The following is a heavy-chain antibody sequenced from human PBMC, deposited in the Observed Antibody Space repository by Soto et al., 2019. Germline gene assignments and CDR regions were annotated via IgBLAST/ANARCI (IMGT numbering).Heavy chain of an antibody. D-gene: IGHD2-15*01. CDR2: ISGSGGST. CDR1: GFTFSSYA. J-gene: IGHJ4*02. Sequence: PGGSLRLSCAASGFTFSSYAMSWVRQAPGKGLEWVSAISGSGGSTYYADSVKGRFTISRDNSKNTLYLQMNSLRAEDTAVYYCAKDRGYCSGCTRGDYWGQGTLVTVSS. V-gene: IGHV3-23*01. CDR3: AKDRGYCSGCTRGDY.